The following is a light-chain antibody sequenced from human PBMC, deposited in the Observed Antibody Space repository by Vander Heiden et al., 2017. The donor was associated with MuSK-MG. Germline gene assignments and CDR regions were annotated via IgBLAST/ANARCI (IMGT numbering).Light chain of an antibody. CDR2: DVS. V-gene: IGKV3-20*01. CDR3: KQYDTSPRS. Sequence: EIVLTQSPGTLSLSPGERATLSCRASQSITSSWLAWYQHKPGQAPRLLIYDVSTRATGIPDRFSGTGSGTDFTLTISRLEPEDFAVYYCKQYDTSPRSFGGGTKVDIK. CDR1: QSITSSW. J-gene: IGKJ4*01.